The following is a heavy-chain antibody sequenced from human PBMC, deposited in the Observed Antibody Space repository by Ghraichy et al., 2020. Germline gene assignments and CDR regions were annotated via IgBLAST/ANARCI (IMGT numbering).Heavy chain of an antibody. D-gene: IGHD6-6*01. J-gene: IGHJ4*02. CDR1: GYSFTSYW. CDR2: IYPGDSDT. V-gene: IGHV5-51*01. CDR3: ARHPQYSSSSRFPDY. Sequence: GESLNITCKGSGYSFTSYWIGWVRQMPGKGLEWMGIIYPGDSDTRYSPSFQGQVTISADKSISTAYLQWSSLKASDTAMYYCARHPQYSSSSRFPDYWGQGTLVTVSS.